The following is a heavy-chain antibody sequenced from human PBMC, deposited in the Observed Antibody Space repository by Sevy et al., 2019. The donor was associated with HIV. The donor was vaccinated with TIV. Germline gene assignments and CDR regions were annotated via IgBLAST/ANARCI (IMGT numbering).Heavy chain of an antibody. CDR3: ARHPYGDYVGYFDP. J-gene: IGHJ5*02. V-gene: IGHV4-39*01. CDR1: GGSISSSGYY. CDR2: IYYSGST. Sequence: SETLSLTCTVSGGSISSSGYYWGWIRQTPGMGLEWLGSIYYSGSTYYNPSLKSRVTISVDTSKNQFSLKMNSVTAADTAVYYCARHPYGDYVGYFDPWGQGTLVTVSS. D-gene: IGHD4-17*01.